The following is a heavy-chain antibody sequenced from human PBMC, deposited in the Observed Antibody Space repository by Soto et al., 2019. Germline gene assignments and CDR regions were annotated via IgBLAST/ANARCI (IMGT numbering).Heavy chain of an antibody. CDR3: ASPSYLGDAFDI. Sequence: QVQLVQSGAEVKKPGSSVKVSCKASGGTFSSYTISWVRQAPGQGLEWMGRIIPILGIANYAQKFQGRVTITGDKSTSTAYMELSSLRSEDTAVYYCASPSYLGDAFDIWGQGTMVTVSS. CDR2: IIPILGIA. D-gene: IGHD3-16*01. CDR1: GGTFSSYT. V-gene: IGHV1-69*02. J-gene: IGHJ3*02.